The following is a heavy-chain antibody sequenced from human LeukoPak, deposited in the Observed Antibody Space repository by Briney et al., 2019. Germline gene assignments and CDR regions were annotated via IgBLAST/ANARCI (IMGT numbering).Heavy chain of an antibody. CDR1: GDSISTSSYY. CDR3: VRHVPNEDGSQRGFEN. CDR2: IYHSGST. Sequence: PSEPLSLTCTVSGDSISTSSYYWGWIRQPPGKGLEWIASIYHSGSTYYNPSLKSRVTISLDTSKNHVSLMMTSVSAADTALYHCVRHVPNEDGSQRGFENWGQGTLVIVSS. V-gene: IGHV4-39*01. J-gene: IGHJ4*02. D-gene: IGHD2-8*01.